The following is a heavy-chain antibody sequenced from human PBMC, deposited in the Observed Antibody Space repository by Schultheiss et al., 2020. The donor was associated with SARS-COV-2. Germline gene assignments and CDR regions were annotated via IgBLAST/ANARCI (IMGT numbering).Heavy chain of an antibody. J-gene: IGHJ5*02. CDR1: GGSFSGYY. CDR2: INHSGST. D-gene: IGHD3-22*01. CDR3: ARVPNYYDSSGYFNWFDP. V-gene: IGHV4-34*01. Sequence: SETLSLTCAVYGGSFSGYYWSWIRQPPGKGLEWIGEINHSGSTNYNPSLKSRVTISVDTSKNQFSLKLSSVTAADTAVYYCARVPNYYDSSGYFNWFDPWGQGTLVTVSS.